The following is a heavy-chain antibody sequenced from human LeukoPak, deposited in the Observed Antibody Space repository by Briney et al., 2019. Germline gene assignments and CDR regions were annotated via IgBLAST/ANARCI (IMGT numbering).Heavy chain of an antibody. D-gene: IGHD3-22*01. Sequence: ASVKVSCXASGYTFTGYYMHWVRQAPGQGLEWMGRINPNSGGTNYAQKFQGRVTMTRDTSISTAYMELSRLRSDDTAVYYCARGEYYYDSSGYFNYWGQGTLVTVSS. J-gene: IGHJ4*02. CDR1: GYTFTGYY. CDR3: ARGEYYYDSSGYFNY. V-gene: IGHV1-2*06. CDR2: INPNSGGT.